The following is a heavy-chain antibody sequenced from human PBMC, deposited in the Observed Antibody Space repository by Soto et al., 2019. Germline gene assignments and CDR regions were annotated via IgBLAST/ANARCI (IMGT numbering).Heavy chain of an antibody. D-gene: IGHD6-19*01. CDR1: GFTFSSYA. V-gene: IGHV3-23*01. CDR3: ATRSSGWYFEY. Sequence: EVQLLESGGGLVQPGGSLRLSCAASGFTFSSYAMSWVRQAPGKGLEWVSAISGSGGSTYYADSVKGRFTISRDNSKNTLYLQMNSLRAEDTAVYSCATRSSGWYFEYWGQGTLVTVSS. CDR2: ISGSGGST. J-gene: IGHJ4*02.